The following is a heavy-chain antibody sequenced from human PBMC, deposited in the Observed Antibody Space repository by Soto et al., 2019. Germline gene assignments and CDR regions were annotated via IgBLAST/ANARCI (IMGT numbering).Heavy chain of an antibody. Sequence: ASVKVSCKASGYTFTSYDINWVRQATGQGLEWMGWMNPNSGNTGYAQKFQGRVTMTRNTCISTAYMELSSLRSEDTAVYYCARARRGGGALLLFGELLYWFDPWR. V-gene: IGHV1-8*01. CDR3: ARARRGGGALLLFGELLYWFDP. CDR2: MNPNSGNT. CDR1: GYTFTSYD. J-gene: IGHJ5*02. D-gene: IGHD3-10*01.